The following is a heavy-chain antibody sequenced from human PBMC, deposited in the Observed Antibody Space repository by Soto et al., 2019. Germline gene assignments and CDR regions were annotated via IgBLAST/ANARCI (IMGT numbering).Heavy chain of an antibody. J-gene: IGHJ6*02. CDR3: AKDRDSSGCAYYYGMDV. D-gene: IGHD6-19*01. V-gene: IGHV3-30*18. CDR2: ISYDGSNK. Sequence: QVPLVESGGGVVQPGRSLRLSCAASGFTFSSYGMHWVRQAPGKGLERVAVISYDGSNKYYADSVTGRFTIYRDNSKKTLYLQMNGLRAEDTAVYYCAKDRDSSGCAYYYGMDVWGQGTTVTVSS. CDR1: GFTFSSYG.